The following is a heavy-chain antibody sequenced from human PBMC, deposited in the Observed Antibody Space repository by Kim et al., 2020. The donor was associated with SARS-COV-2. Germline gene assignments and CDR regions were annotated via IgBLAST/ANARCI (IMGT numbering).Heavy chain of an antibody. CDR3: ARDLDPVVTSY. Sequence: GGSLRLSCAASGFTFSSYEMNWVRQAPGKGLEWVSYISSSGSPIYYSDSLKGRFTISRDNAKNSLYLQMNRLRAEDTAVYYCARDLDPVVTSYSGQGTLV. D-gene: IGHD2-2*01. CDR2: ISSSGSPI. J-gene: IGHJ4*02. V-gene: IGHV3-48*03. CDR1: GFTFSSYE.